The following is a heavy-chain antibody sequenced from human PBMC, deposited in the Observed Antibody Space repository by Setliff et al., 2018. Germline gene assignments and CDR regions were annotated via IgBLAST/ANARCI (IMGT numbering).Heavy chain of an antibody. CDR2: INHSGST. CDR3: ARVDNFWSGPIDY. V-gene: IGHV4-34*01. D-gene: IGHD3-3*01. Sequence: KPSETLSLTCAVYGGSFSGYYWSWIRQPPGKGLEWIGEINHSGSTNYNPSLKSRVTISVDTSKNQFSLKLSSVTAADTAVYYCARVDNFWSGPIDYWGQGTLVT. CDR1: GGSFSGYY. J-gene: IGHJ4*02.